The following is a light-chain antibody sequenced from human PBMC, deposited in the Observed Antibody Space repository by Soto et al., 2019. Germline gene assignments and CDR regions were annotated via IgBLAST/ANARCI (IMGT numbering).Light chain of an antibody. CDR3: TSYAGSSTFYV. CDR1: SSDVGSYNL. V-gene: IGLV2-23*02. Sequence: QSVLTQPASVSGSPGQSITISCTGTSSDVGSYNLVSWYQQHPGKAPKLMIYEVSKRPSGVSNRFSGSKSGNTASLTISGLQAEDDADYYCTSYAGSSTFYVFGTGTKVT. CDR2: EVS. J-gene: IGLJ1*01.